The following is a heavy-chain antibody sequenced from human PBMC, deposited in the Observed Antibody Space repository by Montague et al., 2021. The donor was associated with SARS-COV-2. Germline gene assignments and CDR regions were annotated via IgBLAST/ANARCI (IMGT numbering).Heavy chain of an antibody. CDR1: GGSVSSGSYY. Sequence: SETLSLTCIVSGGSVSSGSYYWSWIRQPPGKGLEWIGYIYYSGSTNYNPSLKSRDTISVDTSKNQFSLKLSSVTAADTAVYYCARDPWRITIFGVVTRYGMDVWGQGTTVTVSS. D-gene: IGHD3-3*01. V-gene: IGHV4-61*01. CDR2: IYYSGST. CDR3: ARDPWRITIFGVVTRYGMDV. J-gene: IGHJ6*02.